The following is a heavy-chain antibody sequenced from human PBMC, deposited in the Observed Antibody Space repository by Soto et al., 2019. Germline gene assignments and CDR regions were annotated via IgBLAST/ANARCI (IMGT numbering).Heavy chain of an antibody. V-gene: IGHV4-4*07. CDR2: LYSRGTT. CDR3: VTGGTYYFDS. J-gene: IGHJ4*02. CDR1: DTSISNFY. Sequence: SEPLSPTCSVSDTSISNFYWSCIRQSAGKGLECIGRLYSRGTTDYNPSLKGGVTMSIDTSKNRVSLSLASVTDAGAAVYYCVTGGTYYFDSWGQGIVVTVSS. D-gene: IGHD3-16*01.